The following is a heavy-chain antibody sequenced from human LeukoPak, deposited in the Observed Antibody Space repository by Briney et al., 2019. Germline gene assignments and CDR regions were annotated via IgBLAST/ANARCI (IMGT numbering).Heavy chain of an antibody. CDR1: GYTFTSYD. Sequence: GASVKVSCKASGYTFTSYDINWVRQATGQGLEWVGWMNPNSGNTGYAQKFQGRVTMTRNTSISTAYMELSSLRSEDTAVYYCARGMIAAAGTGVDYWGQGTLVTVSS. CDR2: MNPNSGNT. D-gene: IGHD6-13*01. J-gene: IGHJ4*02. CDR3: ARGMIAAAGTGVDY. V-gene: IGHV1-8*01.